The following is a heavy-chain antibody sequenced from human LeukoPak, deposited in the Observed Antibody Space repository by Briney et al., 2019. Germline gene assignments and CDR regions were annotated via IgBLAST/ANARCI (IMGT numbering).Heavy chain of an antibody. CDR3: ARDRFGAATGIRGYYFDN. J-gene: IGHJ4*02. D-gene: IGHD3-10*01. CDR1: GYTFTSYG. CDR2: ISAYNGNT. Sequence: ASVKVSCKASGYTFTSYGISWVRQAPGQGLEWMGWISAYNGNTNYAQKLQGRVTMTTDTSTSTAYMELRSLRSDDTAVYYCARDRFGAATGIRGYYFDNWGQGTLVTVSS. V-gene: IGHV1-18*01.